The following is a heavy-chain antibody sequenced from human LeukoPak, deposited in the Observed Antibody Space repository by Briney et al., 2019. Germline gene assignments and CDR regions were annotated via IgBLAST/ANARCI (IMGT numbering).Heavy chain of an antibody. CDR3: ARDLHSVVLDY. V-gene: IGHV3-30-3*01. Sequence: GGSLRLSCAASGFTFSSYAMHWVRQAPGKGLEWVAVISYDGSNKYYADSVKGRFTISRDNSKNTLYLQLNSLRAEDTAVYYCARDLHSVVLDYWGQGTLVTVSS. CDR1: GFTFSSYA. J-gene: IGHJ4*02. CDR2: ISYDGSNK. D-gene: IGHD4-23*01.